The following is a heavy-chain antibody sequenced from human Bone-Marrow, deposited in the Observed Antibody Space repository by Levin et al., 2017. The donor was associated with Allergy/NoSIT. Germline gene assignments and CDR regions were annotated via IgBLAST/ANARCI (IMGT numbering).Heavy chain of an antibody. CDR3: ARKTDSSGSGDY. Sequence: QPGESLKISCAASGFSVSSNYMSWVRQAPGKGLECVSVIYSRGSTYYADSVQGRFTISRDNSKNTLYLQMNSLRAEDTAVYYCARKTDSSGSGDYWGQGTLVTVSS. V-gene: IGHV3-53*01. CDR1: GFSVSSNY. CDR2: IYSRGST. D-gene: IGHD3-22*01. J-gene: IGHJ4*02.